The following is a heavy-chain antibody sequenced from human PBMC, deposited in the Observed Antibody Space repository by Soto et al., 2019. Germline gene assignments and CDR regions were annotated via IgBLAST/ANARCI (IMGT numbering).Heavy chain of an antibody. V-gene: IGHV1-18*01. Sequence: QVQLVQSGAEVKKPGASVKVSCKASGYTFTDYGISWVRQAPGQGLEWMGWLSPYTGDTKYPQRLQGRVTVTADTSTSTAYMELRSLKSDDTAVYYCAKTGGWNWFDPWGQGPRVSVS. D-gene: IGHD6-19*01. CDR3: AKTGGWNWFDP. J-gene: IGHJ5*02. CDR2: LSPYTGDT. CDR1: GYTFTDYG.